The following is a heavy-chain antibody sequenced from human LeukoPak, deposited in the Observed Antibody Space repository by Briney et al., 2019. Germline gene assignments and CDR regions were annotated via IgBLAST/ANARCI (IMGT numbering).Heavy chain of an antibody. D-gene: IGHD6-19*01. CDR3: ARAVSGRFDN. CDR2: IYYSGST. V-gene: IGHV4-59*08. Sequence: SETLSLTCTVSGGSMSPYHWGWIRQPPGKGLEWTGYIYYSGSTNYNPSLNSRVTISVDTSKNQFSLRPSSVTAADTAIYYCARAVSGRFDNWGQGTLVTVSS. CDR1: GGSMSPYH. J-gene: IGHJ4*02.